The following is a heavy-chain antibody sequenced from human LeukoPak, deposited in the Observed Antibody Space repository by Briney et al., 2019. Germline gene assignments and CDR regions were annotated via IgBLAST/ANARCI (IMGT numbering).Heavy chain of an antibody. CDR3: AREPNWGSNYYYYYMDV. D-gene: IGHD7-27*01. V-gene: IGHV1-8*01. CDR2: MNPNSGNT. CDR1: EYTFTSYD. J-gene: IGHJ6*03. Sequence: ASVKVSCKASEYTFTSYDINWVRQATGQGLEWMGWMNPNSGNTGYAQKFQGRVTMTTDTSTSTAYMELRSLRSDDTAVYYCAREPNWGSNYYYYYMDVWGKGTTVTVSS.